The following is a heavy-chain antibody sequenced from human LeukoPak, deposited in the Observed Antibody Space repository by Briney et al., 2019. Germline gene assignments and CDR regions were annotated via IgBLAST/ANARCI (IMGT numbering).Heavy chain of an antibody. J-gene: IGHJ3*02. CDR1: GGSISSSSYY. Sequence: PSETLSLTCTVSGGSISSSSYYWGWIRQPPGKGLEWIGSIYYSGSTYYNPSLKSRVTISVDTSKNQFSLKLSSVTAADTAVYYCARHDPLITMIIGERAFDMWGQGTMVTVPS. CDR3: ARHDPLITMIIGERAFDM. V-gene: IGHV4-39*01. CDR2: IYYSGST. D-gene: IGHD3-22*01.